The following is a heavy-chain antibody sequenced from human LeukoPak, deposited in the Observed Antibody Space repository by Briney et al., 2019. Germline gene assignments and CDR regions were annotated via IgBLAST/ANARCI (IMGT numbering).Heavy chain of an antibody. V-gene: IGHV3-30*03. CDR3: ARERWGDAFDF. D-gene: IGHD5-24*01. Sequence: QPGGSLRLSCAASGFTFSSYDMHWVRQAPGKGLEWVAAILYDGSNKEYAASVKGRFTISRDNSKNTLYLQMNSLRAEDTAVYYCARERWGDAFDFWGQGTLVTVSS. J-gene: IGHJ3*01. CDR2: ILYDGSNK. CDR1: GFTFSSYD.